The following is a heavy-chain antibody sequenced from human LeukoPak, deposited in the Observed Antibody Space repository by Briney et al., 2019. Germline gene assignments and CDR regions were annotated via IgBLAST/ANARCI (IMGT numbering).Heavy chain of an antibody. V-gene: IGHV3-30*18. Sequence: GGSLRLSCAASGFTVSSNYMHWVRQAPGKGLEWVAVISYDGSNKYYADSVKGRFTISRDNSKNTLYLQMNSLRTEDSALYYCAKDWGAYVFDSWGQGTLVTVSS. J-gene: IGHJ4*02. D-gene: IGHD5-12*01. CDR3: AKDWGAYVFDS. CDR2: ISYDGSNK. CDR1: GFTVSSNY.